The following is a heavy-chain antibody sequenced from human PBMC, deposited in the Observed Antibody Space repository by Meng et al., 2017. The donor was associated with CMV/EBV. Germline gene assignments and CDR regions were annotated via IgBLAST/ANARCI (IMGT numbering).Heavy chain of an antibody. J-gene: IGHJ4*02. CDR3: ARVTELELDY. CDR2: MNPNSGNT. D-gene: IGHD1-1*01. V-gene: IGHV1-8*01. Sequence: VSCKASGYTLTSYDINWVRPATGQGLEWMGWMNPNSGNTGYAQKFQGRVTMTRNTSISTAYMELSSLRSEDTAVYYCARVTELELDYWGQGTLVTVSS. CDR1: GYTLTSYD.